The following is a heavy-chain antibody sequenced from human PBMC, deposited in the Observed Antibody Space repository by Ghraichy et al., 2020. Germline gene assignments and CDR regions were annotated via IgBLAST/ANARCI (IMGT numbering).Heavy chain of an antibody. J-gene: IGHJ5*02. Sequence: SVKVSCKASGGTFSSYSFSWVRQAPGQGLEWMGRIVPMLGITTYAQKFQDRVTITADKSTTTVYMEVTSLRSDDTAVFFCTRDAEPTSIKWNWFDPWGQGTRVTVSS. V-gene: IGHV1-69*04. CDR1: GGTFSSYS. CDR2: IVPMLGIT. D-gene: IGHD2/OR15-2a*01. CDR3: TRDAEPTSIKWNWFDP.